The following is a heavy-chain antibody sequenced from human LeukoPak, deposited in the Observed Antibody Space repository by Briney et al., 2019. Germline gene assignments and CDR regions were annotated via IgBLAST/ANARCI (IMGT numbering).Heavy chain of an antibody. V-gene: IGHV3-11*04. CDR3: ARAKYDTSGYYYSGFDI. CDR1: GFIFSDYY. D-gene: IGHD3-22*01. Sequence: PGGSLRLSCAASGFIFSDYYMGWIRQVPGKGLEWASYITSNGSPIYYADPVKGRFTMSRDNAKKSLFLQMNSLRAEDTAVYYCARAKYDTSGYYYSGFDIWGQGTMVTVSS. CDR2: ITSNGSPI. J-gene: IGHJ3*02.